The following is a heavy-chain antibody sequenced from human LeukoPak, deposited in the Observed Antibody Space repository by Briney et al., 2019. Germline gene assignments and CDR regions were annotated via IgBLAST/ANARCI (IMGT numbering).Heavy chain of an antibody. Sequence: GSLRLSCAASGFTFSSYSMNWVRQAPGKGLEWVSSISSSSSYIYYADSVKGRFTISRDNAKNPLYLQMNSLRAEDTAVYYCARAFIGYYDGSGYYSRDYWGQGILVTVSS. CDR1: GFTFSSYS. V-gene: IGHV3-21*01. D-gene: IGHD3-22*01. CDR3: ARAFIGYYDGSGYYSRDY. CDR2: ISSSSSYI. J-gene: IGHJ4*02.